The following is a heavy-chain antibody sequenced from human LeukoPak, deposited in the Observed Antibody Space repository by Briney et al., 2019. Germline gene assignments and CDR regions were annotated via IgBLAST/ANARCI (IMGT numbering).Heavy chain of an antibody. D-gene: IGHD2-15*01. V-gene: IGHV3-21*01. CDR1: GFTFSSYS. CDR2: ISSSSSYI. J-gene: IGHJ3*02. Sequence: PGGSLRLSCAASGFTFSSYSMNWVRQAPGEGLEWVSSISSSSSYIYYADSVKGRFTISRDNAKNSLYLQMNSLRAEDTAVYYCARDHRSGPLDFDIWGQGTMVTVSS. CDR3: ARDHRSGPLDFDI.